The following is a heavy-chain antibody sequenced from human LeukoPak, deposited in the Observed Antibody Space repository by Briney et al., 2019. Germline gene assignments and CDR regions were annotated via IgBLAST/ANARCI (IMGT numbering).Heavy chain of an antibody. CDR1: GFTFSSYS. J-gene: IGHJ6*02. D-gene: IGHD5-18*01. Sequence: GGSLRLSCAASGFTFSSYSMNWVRQAPGKGLEWVSSISSSSSYIYYADSVKGRFTISRDNSKNTLYLQMNSLRAEDTAVYYCAKERGYSYGYGPGYYGMDVWGQGTTVTVSS. CDR3: AKERGYSYGYGPGYYGMDV. V-gene: IGHV3-21*04. CDR2: ISSSSSYI.